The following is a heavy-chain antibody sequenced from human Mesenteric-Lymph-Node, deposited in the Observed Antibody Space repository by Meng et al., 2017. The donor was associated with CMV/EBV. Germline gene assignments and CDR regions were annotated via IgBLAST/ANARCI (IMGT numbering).Heavy chain of an antibody. CDR1: VPSNRGG. CDR3: VRSAMPTAAIRYYFDF. V-gene: IGHV6-1*01. D-gene: IGHD2-2*02. CDR2: TYYRSKWYN. J-gene: IGHJ4*02. Sequence: VPSNRGGWNGIRQSPSGGLEWLGRTYYRSKWYNDYAVSVKSRMTINPETNKNQFSLQVNSVTPEDTAVYYCVRSAMPTAAIRYYFDFWGQGTLVTVSS.